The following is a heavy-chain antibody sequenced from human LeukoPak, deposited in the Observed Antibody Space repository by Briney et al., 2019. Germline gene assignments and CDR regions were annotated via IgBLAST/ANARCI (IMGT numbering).Heavy chain of an antibody. CDR3: ARDIDSSGYSPTNAFDI. CDR1: GFTFSSYS. V-gene: IGHV3-48*01. Sequence: GGSLRLSCAASGFTFSSYSMNWVRQAPGKGLEWVSYISSSSSTIYYADSVKGRFTISRDNSKNTLYLQTNSLRAEDTAVYYCARDIDSSGYSPTNAFDIWGKGTMVTVSS. J-gene: IGHJ3*02. D-gene: IGHD3-22*01. CDR2: ISSSSSTI.